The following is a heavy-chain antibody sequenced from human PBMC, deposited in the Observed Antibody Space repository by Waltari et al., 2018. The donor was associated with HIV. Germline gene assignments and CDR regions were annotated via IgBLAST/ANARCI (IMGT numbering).Heavy chain of an antibody. Sequence: EVQLLESGGGLVQPGGSLRLSCAASGFTFSSYAMSWVRKAPGKGLEWVSAISGSGGSTYYADSVKGRFTISRDNSKNTLYLQMNSLRAEDTAVYYCAKDPLWFGELSDYWGQGTLVTVSS. J-gene: IGHJ4*02. CDR2: ISGSGGST. D-gene: IGHD3-10*01. V-gene: IGHV3-23*01. CDR1: GFTFSSYA. CDR3: AKDPLWFGELSDY.